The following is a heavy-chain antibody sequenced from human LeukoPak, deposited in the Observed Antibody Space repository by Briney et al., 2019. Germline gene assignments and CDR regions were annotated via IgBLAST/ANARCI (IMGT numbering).Heavy chain of an antibody. CDR2: IIPILGIA. Sequence: SVKVSXKASGGTFSSYTISWVRQAPGQGLEWMGRIIPILGIANYAQKFQGRVTITADKSTSTAYMELSSLRSEDTAVYYCAREEHLWPSYYYYYMDVWGKGTTVTVSS. J-gene: IGHJ6*03. CDR3: AREEHLWPSYYYYYMDV. CDR1: GGTFSSYT. D-gene: IGHD5-18*01. V-gene: IGHV1-69*04.